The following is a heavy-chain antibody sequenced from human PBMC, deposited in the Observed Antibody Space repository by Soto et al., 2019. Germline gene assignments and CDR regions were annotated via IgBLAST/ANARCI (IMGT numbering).Heavy chain of an antibody. V-gene: IGHV3-74*01. D-gene: IGHD2-2*01. CDR3: ARYRSVPAAMDDAFDI. J-gene: IGHJ3*02. CDR1: GFTFSSYR. CDR2: INSDGSST. Sequence: GGSLRLSCEASGFTFSSYRMHWVRQAPGKGLVWVSRINSDGSSTSYADSVKGRFTISRDNAKNTLYLQMNSLRAEDTAVYYCARYRSVPAAMDDAFDIWGQGTMVTVSS.